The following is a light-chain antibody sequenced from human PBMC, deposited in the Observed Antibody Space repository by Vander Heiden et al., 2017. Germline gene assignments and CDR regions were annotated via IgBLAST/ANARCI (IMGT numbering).Light chain of an antibody. CDR2: EVN. CDR3: CSYAGSSTWV. Sequence: QSALTQPAFVSGYPGQSITISCTGASGDVGSYNLVSWYQQHPGKAPKLMIYEVNRRPSGVSNRFSGSKSGNTASLTISGLQAEDEADYHCCSYAGSSTWVFGGGTQLTVL. CDR1: SGDVGSYNL. V-gene: IGLV2-23*02. J-gene: IGLJ3*02.